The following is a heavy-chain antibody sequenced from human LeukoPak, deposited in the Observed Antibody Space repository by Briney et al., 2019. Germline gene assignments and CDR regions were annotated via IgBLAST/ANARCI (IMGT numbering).Heavy chain of an antibody. D-gene: IGHD1-26*01. CDR3: ASSGSYRFDY. Sequence: GGSLRLSCAASGFTFSSYSMNSVRHAPGKGLEWVSHITASGTAMFYADSVKGRFTISRDNAKNALYLQMNSLRDEDTAVYYCASSGSYRFDYWGQGTLVTVSS. J-gene: IGHJ4*02. V-gene: IGHV3-48*02. CDR2: ITASGTAM. CDR1: GFTFSSYS.